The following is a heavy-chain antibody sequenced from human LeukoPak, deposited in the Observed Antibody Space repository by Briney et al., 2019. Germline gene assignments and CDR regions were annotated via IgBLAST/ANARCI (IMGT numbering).Heavy chain of an antibody. CDR2: INPNGGST. V-gene: IGHV1-46*01. Sequence: ASVKVSCKASGYTFTSYYMHWVRQAPGQGLEWMGIINPNGGSTNYAQKFQGRVTMTRDTSTSTVYMELSSLRSGDTAVYYCAPGRLVTYFYDSSGYYYDYWGQGTLVIVSS. CDR3: APGRLVTYFYDSSGYYYDY. CDR1: GYTFTSYY. D-gene: IGHD3-22*01. J-gene: IGHJ4*02.